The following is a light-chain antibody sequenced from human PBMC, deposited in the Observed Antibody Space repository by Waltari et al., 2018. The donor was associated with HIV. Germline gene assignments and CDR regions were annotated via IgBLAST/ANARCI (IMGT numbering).Light chain of an antibody. Sequence: VLTQPHSAYGTPGPRVTIPCPGSTSNTGSHYEFWYHPLPGTAPKLHIHSNNQRPSGVPDRFSGSTSGTSASLAISGLRSEDEADYYCVAWDDSLGGVVFGGGTKVAVL. V-gene: IGLV1-47*02. CDR2: SNN. CDR1: TSNTGSHY. CDR3: VAWDDSLGGVV. J-gene: IGLJ2*01.